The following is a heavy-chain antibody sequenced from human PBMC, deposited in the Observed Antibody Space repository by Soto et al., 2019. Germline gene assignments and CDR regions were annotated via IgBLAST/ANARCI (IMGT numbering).Heavy chain of an antibody. J-gene: IGHJ6*04. D-gene: IGHD2-2*01. CDR2: IYYSGNT. V-gene: IGHV4-31*03. CDR1: GGSISSGGYY. Sequence: SETLSLTCPVSGGSISSGGYYWSWIRQHPGKGLEWIGYIYYSGNTYYNPSLKSRVTISVDTSKNQFSLKLSSVTAADTAVYYCARGGPKYCSSSSCYQGGLDVWGKGTTVTVSS. CDR3: ARGGPKYCSSSSCYQGGLDV.